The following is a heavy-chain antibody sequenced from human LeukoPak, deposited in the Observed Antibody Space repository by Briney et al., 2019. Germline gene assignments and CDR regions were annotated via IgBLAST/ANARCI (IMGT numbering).Heavy chain of an antibody. V-gene: IGHV3-30*18. CDR1: GITFSSYG. CDR3: AKETQVRTARDLDY. J-gene: IGHJ4*02. CDR2: ISYDGSNK. Sequence: GGSLRLSCGASGITFSSYGMHWVRQAPGKGLEWVASISYDGSNKYYADSVKGRFTISRDNSRNTLYLQMNSLIGEDTAVYYCAKETQVRTARDLDYWGQGTLVTVSS. D-gene: IGHD2-21*02.